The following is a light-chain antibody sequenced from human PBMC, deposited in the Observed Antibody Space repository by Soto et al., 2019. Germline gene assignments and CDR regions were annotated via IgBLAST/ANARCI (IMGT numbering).Light chain of an antibody. V-gene: IGKV4-1*01. J-gene: IGKJ4*01. CDR2: WAS. CDR1: QSVLYSSNTKNY. CDR3: QQYYSNALT. Sequence: DIVMTQSPDSLAVSLGERATINCKSSQSVLYSSNTKNYLAWYQQKPGKPPKLLIYWASTRASGVPDRVSGSGSGTDFTLTISSLHDEDVAVYYCQQYYSNALTFGGGTKGEIK.